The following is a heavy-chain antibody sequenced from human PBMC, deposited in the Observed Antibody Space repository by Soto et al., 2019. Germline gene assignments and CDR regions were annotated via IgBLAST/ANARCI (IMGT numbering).Heavy chain of an antibody. J-gene: IGHJ4*02. CDR2: ISAYNGHT. CDR1: GYTLSIHG. Sequence: QVQLVQSGAEVKKPGASVKVSLRASGYTLSIHGISWVRQAPGQGLEWMGWISAYNGHTNYAQKLQGRVTMTTDTSTSTAYMELRSLRSDDTAVYYCARDIYGDPGYWGQGTLVTVSS. V-gene: IGHV1-18*01. CDR3: ARDIYGDPGY. D-gene: IGHD4-17*01.